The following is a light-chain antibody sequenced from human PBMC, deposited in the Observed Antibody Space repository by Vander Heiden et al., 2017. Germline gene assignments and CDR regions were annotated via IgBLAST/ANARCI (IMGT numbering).Light chain of an antibody. J-gene: IGKJ2*01. CDR3: MQETHWPHT. Sequence: DVVMTQSPLSLPVILGQPASISCRSSQSLVNSDGNTYLNWFQQKPAQSPRRLIHKVSNRDSGVPDRFSGSGSGTDFTLKISRVEAEDVGVYYCMQETHWPHTFGQGTKLEIK. V-gene: IGKV2-30*01. CDR2: KVS. CDR1: QSLVNSDGNTY.